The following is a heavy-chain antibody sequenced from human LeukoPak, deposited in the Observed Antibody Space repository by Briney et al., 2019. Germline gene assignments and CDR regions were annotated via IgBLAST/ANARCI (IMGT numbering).Heavy chain of an antibody. Sequence: GSLRLSCAASGFTFSSYSMNWVRQAPGKGLEWVSSISSSSIYIYYADSVKGRFTISRDNAKNSLYLQMNSLRAEDTAVYYCARDNERGYYFDYWGQGTLVTVSS. CDR3: ARDNERGYYFDY. D-gene: IGHD2-8*01. CDR1: GFTFSSYS. CDR2: ISSSSIYI. J-gene: IGHJ4*02. V-gene: IGHV3-21*01.